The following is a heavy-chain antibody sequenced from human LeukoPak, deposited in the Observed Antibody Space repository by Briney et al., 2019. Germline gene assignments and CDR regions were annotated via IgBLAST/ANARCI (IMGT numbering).Heavy chain of an antibody. Sequence: VASVKVSCKASGGTFSSYAISWVRQAPGQGLEWMGGIIPIFGTANYAQKFQGRVTITADESTSTAYMELSSLRSEDTAVYYCARDQRGEFDYWGQGTLVTVSS. CDR3: ARDQRGEFDY. CDR2: IIPIFGTA. J-gene: IGHJ4*02. V-gene: IGHV1-69*13. CDR1: GGTFSSYA. D-gene: IGHD3-10*01.